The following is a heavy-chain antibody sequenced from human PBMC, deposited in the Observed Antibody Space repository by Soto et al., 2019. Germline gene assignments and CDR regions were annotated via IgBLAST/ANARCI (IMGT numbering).Heavy chain of an antibody. J-gene: IGHJ4*02. CDR1: GGSISSSNW. Sequence: ASETLSLTCAVSGGSISSSNWWSWVRQPPGKGLEWIGEIYHSGSTNYNPSLKSRVTISVDKSKNQFSLKLSSVTAADTAVYYCALGELWSNFPLAFDYWGQGTLVTVSS. D-gene: IGHD3-16*01. CDR2: IYHSGST. CDR3: ALGELWSNFPLAFDY. V-gene: IGHV4-4*02.